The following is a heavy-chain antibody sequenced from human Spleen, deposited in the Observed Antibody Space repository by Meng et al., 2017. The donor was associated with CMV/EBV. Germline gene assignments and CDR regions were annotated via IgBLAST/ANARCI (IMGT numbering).Heavy chain of an antibody. Sequence: GGSLRLSCAISGFSFDDYAMHWVRQAPGKGLEWVSLITYDSDTTFYADSVRGRFTISKDNSEDSLYLQMNSLRGEDSGLYYCARDRGYGAGFFAIGYWGQGTLVTVSS. J-gene: IGHJ4*02. CDR1: GFSFDDYA. CDR2: ITYDSDTT. CDR3: ARDRGYGAGFFAIGY. V-gene: IGHV3-43D*03. D-gene: IGHD3-3*01.